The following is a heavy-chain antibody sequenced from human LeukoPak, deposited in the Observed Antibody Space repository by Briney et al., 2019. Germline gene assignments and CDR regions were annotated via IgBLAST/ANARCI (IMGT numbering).Heavy chain of an antibody. Sequence: GGSLRLSCAASGFTFSNAWMSWVRQAPGKGLEWVSSISSGSSYISYADSVKGRFTISRDNAKNSLYLQMNSLRAEDTAVYYCARDFDDYVWGSYRTHPSGFDYWGQGTLVTVSS. D-gene: IGHD3-16*02. J-gene: IGHJ4*02. CDR2: ISSGSSYI. V-gene: IGHV3-21*01. CDR3: ARDFDDYVWGSYRTHPSGFDY. CDR1: GFTFSNAW.